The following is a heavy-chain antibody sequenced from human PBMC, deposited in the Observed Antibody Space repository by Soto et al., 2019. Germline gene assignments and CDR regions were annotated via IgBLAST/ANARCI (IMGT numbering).Heavy chain of an antibody. CDR2: IKEDGSEK. V-gene: IGHV3-7*01. J-gene: IGHJ4*02. CDR1: GFTFSSYW. D-gene: IGHD6-19*01. CDR3: TTDLRAVTGHYFDN. Sequence: GGSLRLSCAASGFTFSSYWMSWVRQAPGQGLEWLANIKEDGSEKYYVDSVKGRFTISRDNAKNSLYLQMNSLRAEDTAVYYCTTDLRAVTGHYFDNWGQGILVTVSS.